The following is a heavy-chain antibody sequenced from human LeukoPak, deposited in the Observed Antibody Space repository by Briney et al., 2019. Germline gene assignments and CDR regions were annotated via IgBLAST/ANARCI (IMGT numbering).Heavy chain of an antibody. V-gene: IGHV1-2*02. D-gene: IGHD1-20*01. CDR1: GYTFTGYY. CDR3: ARGVTGTTGDWFDP. Sequence: ASVKVSCKASGYTFTGYYLHWVRQAPGQGLEWMGWINPTSGGTNYAQNFKRRVTMTRDTSISTAYMELSRLRSDDTAVYYCARGVTGTTGDWFDPWGQGTLVTVSS. CDR2: INPTSGGT. J-gene: IGHJ5*02.